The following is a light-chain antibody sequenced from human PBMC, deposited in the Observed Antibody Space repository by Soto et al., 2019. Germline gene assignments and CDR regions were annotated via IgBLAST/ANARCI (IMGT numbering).Light chain of an antibody. CDR1: TSKIGSNT. Sequence: QSVLTQPHSASGTPGQTVTISCSGGTSKIGSNTINWYQHLPGMAPKLLIYSNNQRPSGVPDRFSGSKSGTSASLAISRLQSEDEADFYCRAWDDTLNGWVFGGGTKVTVL. CDR3: RAWDDTLNGWV. CDR2: SNN. V-gene: IGLV1-44*01. J-gene: IGLJ3*02.